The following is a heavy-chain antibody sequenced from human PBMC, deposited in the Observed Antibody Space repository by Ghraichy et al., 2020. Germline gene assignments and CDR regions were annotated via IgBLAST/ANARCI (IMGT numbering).Heavy chain of an antibody. CDR1: GFTFSSYW. J-gene: IGHJ4*02. CDR3: ARDTVGARVSY. CDR2: INSDGSST. Sequence: LSLTCAASGFTFSSYWMHWVRQAPGTGLVWVSRINSDGSSTSYADSVKGRFTISRDNAKNTLYLQMNSLRAEDTAVYYCARDTVGARVSYWGQGTLVTVSS. V-gene: IGHV3-74*01. D-gene: IGHD1-26*01.